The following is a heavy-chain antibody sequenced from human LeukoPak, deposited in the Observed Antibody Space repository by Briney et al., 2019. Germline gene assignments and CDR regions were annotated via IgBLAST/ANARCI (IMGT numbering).Heavy chain of an antibody. J-gene: IGHJ4*02. CDR3: ARGDY. V-gene: IGHV1-8*02. CDR1: GYTFTSYD. CDR2: MNSNSGST. Sequence: GASVKVSCKASGYTFTSYDINWVRQATGQGLEWVGWMNSNSGSTGYGQKFQGRITLTRDTAISTAYMELTSLRYEDTAVYYCARGDYWGQGTLVTVSS.